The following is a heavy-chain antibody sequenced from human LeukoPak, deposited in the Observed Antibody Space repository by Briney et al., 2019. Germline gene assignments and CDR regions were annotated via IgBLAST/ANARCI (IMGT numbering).Heavy chain of an antibody. D-gene: IGHD6-19*01. J-gene: IGHJ3*02. CDR2: IGTAGDT. Sequence: PGGSLRLSCAASGFTFSSYDMHWVRQATGKGLEWVSAIGTAGDTYYPGSVKGRFTISRENAKNSLYLQMKSLRAGETAVYYCAREGPYSSGLSGAFDIWGQGTMVTVSS. CDR1: GFTFSSYD. CDR3: AREGPYSSGLSGAFDI. V-gene: IGHV3-13*01.